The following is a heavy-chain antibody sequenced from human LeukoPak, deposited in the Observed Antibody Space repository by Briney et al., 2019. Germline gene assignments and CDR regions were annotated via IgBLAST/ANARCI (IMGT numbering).Heavy chain of an antibody. Sequence: SETLSLTCSVSSGSVSSGRHYWNWTRQSPGKGLEWIGYISYSRSTNYNPSLKSRVTISVDKSKNQFSLKLSSVTAADTAVYYCARGKSSSWYYYYYGMDVWGQGTTVTVSS. CDR1: SGSVSSGRHY. D-gene: IGHD6-13*01. J-gene: IGHJ6*02. V-gene: IGHV4-61*01. CDR2: ISYSRST. CDR3: ARGKSSSWYYYYYGMDV.